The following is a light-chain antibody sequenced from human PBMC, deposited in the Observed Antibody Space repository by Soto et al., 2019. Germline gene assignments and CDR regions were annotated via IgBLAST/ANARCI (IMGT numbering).Light chain of an antibody. CDR2: DNN. J-gene: IGLJ2*01. Sequence: QSVLTQPPSVSAASGQKVTISCSGSSSNVGSNYVSWYQQLPGTAPKLLIYDNNKRPSGIPDRFSGSKSGASATLGITGLQTGDDADYYCGTWDDNLTAVFGGGTKVTVL. CDR3: GTWDDNLTAV. CDR1: SSNVGSNY. V-gene: IGLV1-51*01.